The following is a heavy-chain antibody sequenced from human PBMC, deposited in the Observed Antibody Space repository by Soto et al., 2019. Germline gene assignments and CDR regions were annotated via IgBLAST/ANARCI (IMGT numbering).Heavy chain of an antibody. D-gene: IGHD2-2*01. CDR2: ISWNSGSI. CDR1: GFTFDDYA. J-gene: IGHJ4*02. V-gene: IGHV3-9*01. Sequence: GGSLRLSCAASGFTFDDYAMHWVRQAPGKGLEWVSGISWNSGSIGYADSVKGRFTISRDNAKNSLYLQMNSLRAEDTALYYCAKDFVVVPAAGLSDWGQGTLVTVSS. CDR3: AKDFVVVPAAGLSD.